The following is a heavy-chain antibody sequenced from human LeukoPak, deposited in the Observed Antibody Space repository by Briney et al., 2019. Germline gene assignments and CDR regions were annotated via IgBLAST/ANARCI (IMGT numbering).Heavy chain of an antibody. CDR2: VFPGDSDT. CDR3: ARSQRLYGAADY. J-gene: IGHJ4*02. CDR1: GYTFSDYW. D-gene: IGHD2-2*02. V-gene: IGHV5-51*01. Sequence: GESLKISCKASGYTFSDYWIGWVRQMPGQGLEWMGIVFPGDSDTRYSPSFQGHVTISADKSINTAYLQWSGLQASDNAIYFCARSQRLYGAADYWGQGTLV.